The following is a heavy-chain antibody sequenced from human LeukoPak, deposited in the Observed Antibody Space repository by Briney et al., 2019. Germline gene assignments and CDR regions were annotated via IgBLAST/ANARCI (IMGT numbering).Heavy chain of an antibody. CDR2: IYYSGST. D-gene: IGHD3-22*01. CDR1: GGSISSYY. J-gene: IGHJ4*02. V-gene: IGHV4-59*01. Sequence: SETLSLTCTVSGGSISSYYWSWIRQPPGKGLEWIGYIYYSGSTNYSPSLKSRVTISVDTSKNQFSLKLSSVTAVDTAVYYCARESVYYDSSGYYRRVDYWGQGTLVTVSS. CDR3: ARESVYYDSSGYYRRVDY.